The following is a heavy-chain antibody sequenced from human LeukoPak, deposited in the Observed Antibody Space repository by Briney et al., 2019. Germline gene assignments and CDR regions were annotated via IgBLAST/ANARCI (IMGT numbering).Heavy chain of an antibody. V-gene: IGHV3-9*01. J-gene: IGHJ4*02. CDR1: GFTFSNYY. CDR2: ISWNSGYK. D-gene: IGHD6-19*01. Sequence: GGSLRLSCAATGFTFSNYYMYWVRQAPGKGLEWLSIISWNSGYKGYADSVKGRFTISRDNAKKSLDLQMNSLRAEDTAFYYCAKVRGTYSSGYFFDYWGQGTLVTVSS. CDR3: AKVRGTYSSGYFFDY.